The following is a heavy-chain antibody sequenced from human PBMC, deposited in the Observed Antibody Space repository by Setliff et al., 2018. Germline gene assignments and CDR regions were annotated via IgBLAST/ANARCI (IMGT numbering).Heavy chain of an antibody. CDR3: ARSRGYKHDSSGYYYDHYYYYYMDV. V-gene: IGHV4-4*08. CDR2: VYTSGGT. J-gene: IGHJ6*03. CDR1: GGSISSYY. D-gene: IGHD3-22*01. Sequence: PSETLSLTCTVSGGSISSYYWSWIRQPPGKGLEWIGYVYTSGGTNYNPSLKSRVTISVDTSKNQFSLKLSSVTAADTAVYYCARSRGYKHDSSGYYYDHYYYYYMDVWGKGTPVTVS.